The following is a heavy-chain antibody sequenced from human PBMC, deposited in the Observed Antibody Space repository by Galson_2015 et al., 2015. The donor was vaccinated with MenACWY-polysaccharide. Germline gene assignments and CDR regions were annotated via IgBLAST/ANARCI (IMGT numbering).Heavy chain of an antibody. V-gene: IGHV3-9*01. CDR3: AKDITGAATAPFDY. D-gene: IGHD1-26*01. CDR2: ISWYSGSK. CDR1: GFTFDDYA. Sequence: SLRLSCAASGFTFDDYAMHWVRQAPGKGLEWVSGISWYSGSKGYVDSVKGRFTISRDNAKNSLYLQMNSLRAEDTALYYCAKDITGAATAPFDYWGQGTLVTVSS. J-gene: IGHJ4*02.